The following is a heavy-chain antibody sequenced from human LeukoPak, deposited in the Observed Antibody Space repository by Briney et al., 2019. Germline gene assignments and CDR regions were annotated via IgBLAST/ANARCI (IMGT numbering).Heavy chain of an antibody. Sequence: ASVNVPCKASGYTFTGYYMHWVRQAPGQGLEWMGWINPNSGGTNYARKFQGRVTMTRDTSISTAYMELSRLRSDDTAVYYCARDYDFWSGYYTLYYFDYWGQGTLVTVSS. J-gene: IGHJ4*02. V-gene: IGHV1-2*02. CDR1: GYTFTGYY. CDR3: ARDYDFWSGYYTLYYFDY. CDR2: INPNSGGT. D-gene: IGHD3-3*01.